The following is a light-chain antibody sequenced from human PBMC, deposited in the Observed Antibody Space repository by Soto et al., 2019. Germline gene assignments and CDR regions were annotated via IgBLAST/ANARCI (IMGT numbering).Light chain of an antibody. J-gene: IGLJ2*01. CDR2: YNT. Sequence: SYELTQPPSVSVAPGQTARITCGGNNIGAKSVHWYQQKPGQAPVLVIYYNTDRPSGIPERFSGSNSGNTATLTISRVEAGDEADYHCQVWDSIIDYPIFGGGTKLTVL. V-gene: IGLV3-21*04. CDR3: QVWDSIIDYPI. CDR1: NIGAKS.